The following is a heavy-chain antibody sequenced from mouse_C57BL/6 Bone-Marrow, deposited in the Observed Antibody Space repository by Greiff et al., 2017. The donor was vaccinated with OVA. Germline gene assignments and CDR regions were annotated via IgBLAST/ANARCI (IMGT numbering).Heavy chain of an antibody. V-gene: IGHV5-9-1*02. D-gene: IGHD2-5*01. J-gene: IGHJ3*01. CDR1: GFTFSSYA. CDR3: TRGYYSNYVVAY. Sequence: EVMLVESGEGLVKPGGSLKLSCAASGFTFSSYAMSWVRQTPEKRLEWVAYISSGGDYIYYADTVKGRFTISRDNARNTLYLQMSSLKSEDTAMYYCTRGYYSNYVVAYWGQGTLVTVSA. CDR2: ISSGGDYI.